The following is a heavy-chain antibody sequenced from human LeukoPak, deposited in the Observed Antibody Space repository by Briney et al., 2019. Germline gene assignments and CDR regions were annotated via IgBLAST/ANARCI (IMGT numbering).Heavy chain of an antibody. J-gene: IGHJ4*02. CDR1: GFTASSKY. CDR3: ARDPQSSQQLVSY. Sequence: PGGSLRLSCAASGFTASSKYMTWVRQVPGKGLEWVSVIYSDGSTYYADSVKGRFTISRDNSKNTLYLQMNSLRAEDTAVYYCARDPQSSQQLVSYWGQGTLVTVSS. V-gene: IGHV3-53*01. CDR2: IYSDGST. D-gene: IGHD6-13*01.